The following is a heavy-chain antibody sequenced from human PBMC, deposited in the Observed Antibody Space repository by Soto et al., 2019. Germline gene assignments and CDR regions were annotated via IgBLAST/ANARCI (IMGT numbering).Heavy chain of an antibody. CDR3: AKGRSWNNAYFDY. CDR2: ISGSGGST. V-gene: IGHV3-23*01. J-gene: IGHJ4*02. D-gene: IGHD6-13*01. CDR1: GFTFSSYA. Sequence: EVQLLESGGGLVQPGGSLRLSCAASGFTFSSYAMSWVRQAPGKGLEWVSAISGSGGSTYYADSVKGRFTISRDNSKNTLYLQMNRLRAEDTAVYYCAKGRSWNNAYFDYWGQGTLVTVSS.